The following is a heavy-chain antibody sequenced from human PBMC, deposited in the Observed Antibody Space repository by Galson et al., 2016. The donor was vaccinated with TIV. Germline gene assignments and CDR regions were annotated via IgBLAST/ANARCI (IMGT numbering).Heavy chain of an antibody. CDR1: GYTFTSYY. Sequence: SVKVSCKASGYTFTSYYMHWVRQAPGRGLEWMGIINPSGGSTTYAQKFQGRVTMTRDTSTATVYMELRSLRNEDTAVYYCAIPWGELFGWGSLDIWGQGTMVTVAS. V-gene: IGHV1-46*03. CDR2: INPSGGST. J-gene: IGHJ3*02. CDR3: AIPWGELFGWGSLDI. D-gene: IGHD1-26*01.